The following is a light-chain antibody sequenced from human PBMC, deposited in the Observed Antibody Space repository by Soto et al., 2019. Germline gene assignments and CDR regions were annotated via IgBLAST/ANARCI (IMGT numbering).Light chain of an antibody. J-gene: IGKJ1*01. CDR2: AAS. Sequence: DIQMTQSPSSLSASVGDRVTITCRARQTITNYLNWYQQKPGKAPKLLIYAASTLLSGVPSRFSGGGSGTDFTLTIDSLHPEDFATYYCQQSYSSPWTCGQGTKVEIK. V-gene: IGKV1-39*01. CDR1: QTITNY. CDR3: QQSYSSPWT.